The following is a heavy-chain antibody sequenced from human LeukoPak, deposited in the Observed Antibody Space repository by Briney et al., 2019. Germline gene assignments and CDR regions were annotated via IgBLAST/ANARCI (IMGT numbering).Heavy chain of an antibody. CDR1: VFTYDDYN. CDR3: AKDKWLRGYYYYMDV. V-gene: IGHV3-43*01. Sequence: PGGSLRLSRASAVFTYDDYNMHGVRHAPGRGLEEVSLITWNGDSTYYADSVEGRFTISRDNNKHALYLQMKSLRTGDTALYYCAKDKWLRGYYYYMDVWGKGTTVTVSS. D-gene: IGHD5-12*01. CDR2: ITWNGDST. J-gene: IGHJ6*03.